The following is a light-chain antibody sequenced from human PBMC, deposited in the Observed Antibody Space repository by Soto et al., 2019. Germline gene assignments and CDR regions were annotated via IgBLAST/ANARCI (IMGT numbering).Light chain of an antibody. V-gene: IGKV1-39*01. CDR2: AAS. Sequence: DIQLPQSPSSLSASVGERVPIPCRASQSISRYLNWYQQKPGKAPKLLIYAASSLQSGVPSRFSGSGSGTDFTLTISSLQPEDFATYYCQQSYSTPWTFGQGTKVDIK. CDR1: QSISRY. J-gene: IGKJ1*01. CDR3: QQSYSTPWT.